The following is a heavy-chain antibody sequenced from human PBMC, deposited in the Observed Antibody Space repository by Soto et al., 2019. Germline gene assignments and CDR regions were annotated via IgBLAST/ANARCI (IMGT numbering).Heavy chain of an antibody. V-gene: IGHV3-30-3*01. D-gene: IGHD2-15*01. CDR3: ARGDREDILVVVGARPGEYGIDI. J-gene: IGHJ6*02. Sequence: QVQLVESGGGVVQPGGSLRLSCAASGFTFRNYAMHWVRQAPGKGMECLAVIAYDGSNAFYRDSVKGRFTISRENSKNTLYLHMNSLRSEDTCVYYCARGDREDILVVVGARPGEYGIDIWGQGTTVTVSS. CDR2: IAYDGSNA. CDR1: GFTFRNYA.